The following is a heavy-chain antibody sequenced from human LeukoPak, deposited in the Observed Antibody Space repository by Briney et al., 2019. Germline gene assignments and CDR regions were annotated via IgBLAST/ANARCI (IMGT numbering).Heavy chain of an antibody. CDR3: AKEAYYDSGPSDY. CDR2: ISYDGSNK. Sequence: GGSLRLSCAASGFTFSSYGMHRVRQAPGKGLEWVAVISYDGSNKYYADSVKGRFTISRDNSKNTLYLQMNSLRAEDTAVYYCAKEAYYDSGPSDYWGQGTLVTVSS. CDR1: GFTFSSYG. J-gene: IGHJ4*02. D-gene: IGHD3-22*01. V-gene: IGHV3-30*18.